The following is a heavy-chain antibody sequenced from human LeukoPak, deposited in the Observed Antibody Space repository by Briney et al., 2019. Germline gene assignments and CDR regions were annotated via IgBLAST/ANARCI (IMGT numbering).Heavy chain of an antibody. CDR3: ARDNRKESYVDY. CDR2: ISSSSSYI. J-gene: IGHJ4*02. CDR1: GFTFSSYG. V-gene: IGHV3-21*01. Sequence: GRSLRLSCAASGFTFSSYGMHWVRQAPGKGLEWVSSISSSSSYIYYADSVKGRFTISRDNAKNSLYLQMNSLRAEDTAVYYCARDNRKESYVDYWGQGTLVTVSS. D-gene: IGHD1-14*01.